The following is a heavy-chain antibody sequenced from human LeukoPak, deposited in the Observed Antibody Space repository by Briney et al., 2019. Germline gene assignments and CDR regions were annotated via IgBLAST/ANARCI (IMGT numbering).Heavy chain of an antibody. J-gene: IGHJ4*02. V-gene: IGHV3-23*01. CDR3: ARGVEPLAANTLAY. CDR1: GFTFSNYA. Sequence: PGGSLRLSCAASGFTFSNYAMSWVRQAPGQGLEWVSSVSDSNGSTYYADSVKGRFTISRDNSKNRLYLQMSSLRAEDTAVYYCARGVEPLAANTLAYWGQGTLVTVSS. D-gene: IGHD1-14*01. CDR2: VSDSNGST.